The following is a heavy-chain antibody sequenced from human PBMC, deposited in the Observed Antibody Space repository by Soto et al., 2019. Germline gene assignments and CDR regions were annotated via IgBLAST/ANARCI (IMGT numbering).Heavy chain of an antibody. V-gene: IGHV4-34*01. CDR3: ERGVTMVRGVPLYDYYGMED. CDR2: INHSGST. D-gene: IGHD3-10*01. Sequence: SETLSLTCAVYGGSFSGYYWSWIRQPPGKGLEWIGEINHSGSTNYNPSLKSRVTISVDTSKNQFSLKLSSVTAADTAVYYCERGVTMVRGVPLYDYYGMEDWGQGTTVTVAS. CDR1: GGSFSGYY. J-gene: IGHJ6*01.